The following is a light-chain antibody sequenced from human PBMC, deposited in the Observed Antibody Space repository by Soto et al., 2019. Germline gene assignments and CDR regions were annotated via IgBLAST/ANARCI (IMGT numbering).Light chain of an antibody. CDR3: QEYNTWPRT. J-gene: IGKJ1*01. CDR1: QSVSDN. Sequence: ERVLTQSSATLSVSPGERVTLSCRASQSVSDNLAWYQQKPGQAPRLLIYGASIRATDIPARFTGSGSGTEFILTITSLQSEDSAVYYCQEYNTWPRTFGQGTKVDI. CDR2: GAS. V-gene: IGKV3D-15*01.